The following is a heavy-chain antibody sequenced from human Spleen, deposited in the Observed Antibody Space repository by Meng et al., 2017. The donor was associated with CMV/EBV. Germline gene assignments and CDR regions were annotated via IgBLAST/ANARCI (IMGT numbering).Heavy chain of an antibody. J-gene: IGHJ4*02. CDR3: ARTLPHYYDSSGYSILYYFDY. CDR2: INPNSGGT. CDR1: GYTFTDYY. V-gene: IGHV1-2*02. D-gene: IGHD3-22*01. Sequence: ASVKVSCKASGYTFTDYYIHWVRQAPGQGLEWMGWINPNSGGTNYAQKFQGRVTMTRDASVTTAYMELSRLRSDDAAVYYCARTLPHYYDSSGYSILYYFDYWGQGTLVTSPQ.